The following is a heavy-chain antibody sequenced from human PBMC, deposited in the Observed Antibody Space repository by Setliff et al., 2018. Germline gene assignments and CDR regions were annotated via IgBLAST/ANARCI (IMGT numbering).Heavy chain of an antibody. J-gene: IGHJ4*02. D-gene: IGHD3-22*01. CDR2: LNPNSGGT. V-gene: IGHV1-2*02. CDR3: ARRVSYDSSGYPLGY. Sequence: GASVKVSCKASGYTFTGYYMHWARQAPGQGLEWIGWLNPNSGGTNYAQKFQGRVTMTSDTSTNTVYMDLRSLASEDPAVYFCARRVSYDSSGYPLGYWGQGTLVTVSS. CDR1: GYTFTGYY.